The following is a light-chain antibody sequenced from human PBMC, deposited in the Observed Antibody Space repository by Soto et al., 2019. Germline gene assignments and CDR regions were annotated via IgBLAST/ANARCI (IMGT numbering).Light chain of an antibody. CDR3: QHYDSARWT. CDR2: EAS. CDR1: QSVSSY. J-gene: IGKJ1*01. Sequence: EIVLTQSPATLSLSTGERATLSCRASQSVSSYLAWYQQKPGQAPRLLMYEASTRATGIPARFSGGGSGTDFSLTISRLEPEDFAVYYCQHYDSARWTFGLGTKV. V-gene: IGKV3-20*01.